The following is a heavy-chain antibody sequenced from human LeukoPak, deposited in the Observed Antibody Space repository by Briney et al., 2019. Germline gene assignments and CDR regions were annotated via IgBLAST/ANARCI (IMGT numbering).Heavy chain of an antibody. V-gene: IGHV1-46*01. Sequence: ASVKVSCKASGYTFTSYYMHWVRQAPGQGLEWMGIINPSGGSTSYAQKFQGRVTMTRDMSTSTVYMELSSLRSEDTAVYYCARVVQSTDSSGFYLPEYFQHWGQGTLVTVSS. CDR1: GYTFTSYY. D-gene: IGHD3-22*01. CDR2: INPSGGST. J-gene: IGHJ1*01. CDR3: ARVVQSTDSSGFYLPEYFQH.